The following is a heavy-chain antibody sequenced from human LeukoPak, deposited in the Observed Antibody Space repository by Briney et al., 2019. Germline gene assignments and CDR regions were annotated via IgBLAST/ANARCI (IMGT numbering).Heavy chain of an antibody. CDR2: IYYSGST. CDR3: ARERYCSGGSCLCRFGFCESHPTQYNTARIQPLDY. Sequence: TSETLSLTCTVSGGSISSSSYYWGWIRQPPGKGLEWIGSIYYSGSTYYNPSLKSRVTISVDTSKNQFSLKLSSVTAADTAVYYCARERYCSGGSCLCRFGFCESHPTQYNTARIQPLDYWGQGTLVTVSS. J-gene: IGHJ4*02. V-gene: IGHV4-39*07. CDR1: GGSISSSSYY. D-gene: IGHD2-15*01.